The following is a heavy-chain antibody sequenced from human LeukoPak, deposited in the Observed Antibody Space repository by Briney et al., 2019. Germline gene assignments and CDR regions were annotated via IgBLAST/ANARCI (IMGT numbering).Heavy chain of an antibody. CDR2: ISGSGGST. Sequence: GGSLRLSCAASGFTFSSYAMSWVRQAPGKGLERVSAISGSGGSTYYADSVKGRGTISRDNSKNTRYLQMNSLRAEDTAIYYCGNPITIFGVVMGSGAFDTWGQGTMVTVSS. V-gene: IGHV3-23*01. CDR3: GNPITIFGVVMGSGAFDT. D-gene: IGHD3-3*01. CDR1: GFTFSSYA. J-gene: IGHJ3*02.